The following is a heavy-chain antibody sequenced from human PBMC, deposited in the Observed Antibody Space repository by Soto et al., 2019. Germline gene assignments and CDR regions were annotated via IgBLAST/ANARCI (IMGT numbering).Heavy chain of an antibody. CDR3: AKVFLTWDPYGMDV. Sequence: GGSLRLSCAASGFTFSSYAMSWVRQAPGKGLEWVSAISGSGGSAYYADSVKGRFTISRDNSKNTLYLQMNSLRAEDTTVYYCAKVFLTWDPYGMDVWGQGTTVTVSS. J-gene: IGHJ6*02. CDR2: ISGSGGSA. CDR1: GFTFSSYA. V-gene: IGHV3-23*01. D-gene: IGHD1-26*01.